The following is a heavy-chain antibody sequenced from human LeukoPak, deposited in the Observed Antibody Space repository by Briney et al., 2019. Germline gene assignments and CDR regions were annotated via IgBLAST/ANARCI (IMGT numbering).Heavy chain of an antibody. J-gene: IGHJ4*02. D-gene: IGHD6-19*01. CDR2: IWYDGSNK. CDR1: GFTFSSYA. CDR3: ARGPAVAGNYFDY. Sequence: GGSLRLSCAASGFTFSSYAMSWVRQAPGKGLEWVAVIWYDGSNKYYADSVKGRFTISRDNSKNTLYLQMNSLRAEDTAVYYCARGPAVAGNYFDYWGQGTLVTVSS. V-gene: IGHV3-33*08.